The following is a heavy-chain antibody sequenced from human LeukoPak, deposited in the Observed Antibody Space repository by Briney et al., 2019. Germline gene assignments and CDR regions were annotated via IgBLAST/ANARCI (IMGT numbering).Heavy chain of an antibody. J-gene: IGHJ5*02. CDR1: GGSISSYY. D-gene: IGHD4-17*01. V-gene: IGHV4-59*01. CDR2: IYYSGST. Sequence: SETLSLTCTVSGGSISSYYWSWIRQPPGKGLEWIGYIYYSGSTNYNPSLKSRVTISVDTSKNQFSLKLSPVTAADTAVYYCAREGLVYGDYGGWFDPWGQGTLVTVSS. CDR3: AREGLVYGDYGGWFDP.